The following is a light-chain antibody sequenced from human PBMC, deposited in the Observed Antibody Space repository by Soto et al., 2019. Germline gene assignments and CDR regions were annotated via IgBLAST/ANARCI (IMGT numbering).Light chain of an antibody. Sequence: DIQMTQSPSTLSASVGDRVTITCRASQSISNWLAWYQQKPGEAPKLLISKASTLNSGVPSRFSGSGSGTEFTLTISSLWTDDFASYYCQRYDTFATFGQGTK. CDR1: QSISNW. J-gene: IGKJ1*01. CDR3: QRYDTFAT. V-gene: IGKV1-5*03. CDR2: KAS.